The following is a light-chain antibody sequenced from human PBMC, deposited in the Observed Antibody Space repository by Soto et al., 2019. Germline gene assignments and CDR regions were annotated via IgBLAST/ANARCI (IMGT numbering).Light chain of an antibody. CDR3: QQYNDWPPWT. CDR1: QNIKTN. CDR2: GAS. J-gene: IGKJ1*01. Sequence: EIVMTQSPATLSVSPGERATLSCRASQNIKTNLAWYQQKPGQAPRLLIYGASTRASAIPARFSGSGSGTEFTLTISSLQSEDFAVYYCQQYNDWPPWTFGQGTKVEIK. V-gene: IGKV3-15*01.